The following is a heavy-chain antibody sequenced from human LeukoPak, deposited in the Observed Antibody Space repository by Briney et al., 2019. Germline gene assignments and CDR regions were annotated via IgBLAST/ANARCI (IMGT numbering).Heavy chain of an antibody. J-gene: IGHJ6*02. CDR1: GFSFTTYN. CDR2: IGSSSSII. Sequence: PGGSLRLSCAASGFSFTTYNMNWVRQAPGKGLEWVSHIGSSSSIIYYAESVKGRFTISRDNAKNSLYLHMTSLRGEDTAVYYCARDRSSDWPLYYGMDVWGQGTTVTVSS. V-gene: IGHV3-48*04. D-gene: IGHD6-25*01. CDR3: ARDRSSDWPLYYGMDV.